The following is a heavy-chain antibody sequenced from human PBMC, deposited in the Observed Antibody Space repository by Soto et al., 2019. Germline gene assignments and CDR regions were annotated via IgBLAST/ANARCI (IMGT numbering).Heavy chain of an antibody. D-gene: IGHD3-22*01. J-gene: IGHJ6*02. CDR1: GFTFSSYA. Sequence: PGGSLRLSCAASGFTFSSYAMHWVRQAPGKGLEWVAVISYDGSNKYYADSVKGRFTISRDNSKNTLYLQMNSLRAEDTAVYYCARGSLLHYGMDVWGQGTTVTVSS. CDR2: ISYDGSNK. CDR3: ARGSLLHYGMDV. V-gene: IGHV3-30-3*01.